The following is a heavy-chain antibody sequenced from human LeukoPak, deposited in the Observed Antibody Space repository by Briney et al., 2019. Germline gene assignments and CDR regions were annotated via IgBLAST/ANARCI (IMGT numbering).Heavy chain of an antibody. V-gene: IGHV4-30-2*01. Sequence: PSQTLSLTCAVSGGSISSSGYSWSSLRQPPGKGLEWIGYIYHSGSTYYNPSLKSRVTMSVDTSKNQFSLKLNSVVAADTAVYYCATSDSPGIFDYWGQGTLVTVSS. D-gene: IGHD2-21*02. CDR3: ATSDSPGIFDY. J-gene: IGHJ4*02. CDR1: GGSISSSGYS. CDR2: IYHSGST.